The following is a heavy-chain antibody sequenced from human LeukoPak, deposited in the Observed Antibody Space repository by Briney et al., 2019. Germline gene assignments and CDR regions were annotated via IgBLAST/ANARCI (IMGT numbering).Heavy chain of an antibody. CDR2: IYYSGST. CDR1: GGSISSYY. CDR3: ARESHYFDY. J-gene: IGHJ4*02. V-gene: IGHV4-59*01. Sequence: SETLSLTCTVSGGSISSYYWSWIRQPPGKGLEWIGYIYYSGSTNYNPSLKSRVTISVDTSKNQFSLKLSPVTAADTAVYYCARESHYFDYWGQGTLVTVSS.